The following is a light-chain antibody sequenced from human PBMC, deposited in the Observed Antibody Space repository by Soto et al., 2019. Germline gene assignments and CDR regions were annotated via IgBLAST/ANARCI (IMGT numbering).Light chain of an antibody. CDR3: QQSFSTPVT. J-gene: IGKJ5*01. V-gene: IGKV1-39*01. Sequence: DIQMTQSPSSLSASVGDRVTITCRASRSISTFLNWYQQKPGKAPRLLIFAASTLQTGVPSRFSGSGSGTDFTLTISSLQPEDFATYYCQQSFSTPVTFGRGTRLEIK. CDR2: AAS. CDR1: RSISTF.